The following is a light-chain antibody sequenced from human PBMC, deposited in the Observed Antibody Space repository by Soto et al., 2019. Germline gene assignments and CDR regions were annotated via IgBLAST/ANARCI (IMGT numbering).Light chain of an antibody. CDR2: DAS. V-gene: IGKV3-11*01. CDR3: QQGYA. CDR1: QSVSSY. Sequence: EIVLTQSPATLSLSPGERATLSCRASQSVSSYLAWYQQKPGQAPRLLIYDASNRATGISARFSGSGSGTDFTLTVSSLEPEDFALYYCQQGYAFGQGTKLEIK. J-gene: IGKJ2*01.